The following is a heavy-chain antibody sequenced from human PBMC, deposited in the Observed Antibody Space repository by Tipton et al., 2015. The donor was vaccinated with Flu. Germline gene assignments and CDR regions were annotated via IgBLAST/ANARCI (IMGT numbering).Heavy chain of an antibody. J-gene: IGHJ4*02. CDR3: ATKFANWGVWEPRYY. CDR2: INHSGST. D-gene: IGHD7-27*01. V-gene: IGHV4-34*01. CDR1: GGSFSGYY. Sequence: TLSLTCAVYGGSFSGYYWSWIRQPPGKGLEWIGEINHSGSTNYNPSLKSRVNISADTSKKQFSLKLNSLTAADTAVYFCATKFANWGVWEPRYYWGQGTLVTVS.